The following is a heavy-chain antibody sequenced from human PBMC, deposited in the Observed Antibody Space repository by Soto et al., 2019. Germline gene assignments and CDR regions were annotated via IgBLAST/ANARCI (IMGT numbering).Heavy chain of an antibody. V-gene: IGHV3-74*03. CDR1: GFTFSSYW. CDR2: IDSYGSST. J-gene: IGHJ4*02. CDR3: VRGLGNSDH. Sequence: EVQLVESGGGLVQPGGSLRLSCVASGFTFSSYWMHWVRQVPGKEPVWVAFIDSYGSSTKYADSVRGRFTISRDNAKNTLYLLMNSLRVEDTAVYYCVRGLGNSDHWGQGTLVTVSS.